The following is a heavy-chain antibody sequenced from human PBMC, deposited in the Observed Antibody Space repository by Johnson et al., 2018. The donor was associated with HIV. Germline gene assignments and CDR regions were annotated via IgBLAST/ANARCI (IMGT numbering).Heavy chain of an antibody. V-gene: IGHV3-30*02. D-gene: IGHD2-15*01. CDR3: ASVVVVVDVHDAFDM. CDR1: GFSFDDYG. J-gene: IGHJ3*02. CDR2: IRYDGNNE. Sequence: QVQLVESGGGVVRPGGSLRLSCAASGFSFDDYGMSWVRQPPGKGLEWVAFIRYDGNNEDYADSVKGRFTISRDNSKNTLYVQMNSLRPEDTAVYYCASVVVVVDVHDAFDMWGQGTMVTVS.